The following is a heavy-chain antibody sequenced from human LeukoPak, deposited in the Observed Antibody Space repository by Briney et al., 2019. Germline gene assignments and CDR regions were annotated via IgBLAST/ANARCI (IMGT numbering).Heavy chain of an antibody. Sequence: GGFLRLSCAASGVSFSSNYMSWVRQAPGKGLEWVSVIFSGGNRYYADSVKGRFTISRDDSKNTVYLQLNSLRAEDTAVYYCARTLPGSYSDYWGQGTLVAVSS. CDR1: GVSFSSNY. CDR2: IFSGGNR. J-gene: IGHJ4*02. D-gene: IGHD7-27*01. V-gene: IGHV3-53*01. CDR3: ARTLPGSYSDY.